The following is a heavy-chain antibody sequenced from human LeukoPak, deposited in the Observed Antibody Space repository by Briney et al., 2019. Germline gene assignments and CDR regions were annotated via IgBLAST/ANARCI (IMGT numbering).Heavy chain of an antibody. CDR2: IKQDGSEK. CDR1: GFTFSSYW. J-gene: IGHJ3*02. CDR3: AREYYYDSSGYYDAFDI. Sequence: PGGSLRLSCAVSGFTFSSYWMSWVRQAPGKGLEWVANIKQDGSEKYYVDSVKGRFTISRDNAKNSLYLQMNSLRAEDTAVYYCAREYYYDSSGYYDAFDIWGQGTMVTVSS. V-gene: IGHV3-7*01. D-gene: IGHD3-22*01.